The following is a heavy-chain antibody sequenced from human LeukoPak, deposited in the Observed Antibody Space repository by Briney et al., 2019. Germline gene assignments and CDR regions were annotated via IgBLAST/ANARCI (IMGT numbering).Heavy chain of an antibody. D-gene: IGHD3-22*01. CDR1: GFTFSSYS. CDR2: ISSSSSTI. CDR3: ARYDSSGPDY. Sequence: PGGSLRLSCAASGFTFSSYSMNWVRQAPGKGLEWVSYISSSSSTIYYADSVKVRFTISRDNAKNSLYLQMNSLRAEDTAVYYCARYDSSGPDYWGQGTLVTVSS. J-gene: IGHJ4*02. V-gene: IGHV3-48*01.